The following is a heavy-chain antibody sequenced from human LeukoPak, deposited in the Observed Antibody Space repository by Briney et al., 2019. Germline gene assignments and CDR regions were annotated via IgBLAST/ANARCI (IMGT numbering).Heavy chain of an antibody. CDR3: ARGGGVIVVVPSFDY. CDR1: GGTFSSYA. CDR2: IIPIFGTA. D-gene: IGHD3-22*01. Sequence: ASVKVSCKASGGTFSSYAISWVRQAPGRGLEWMGGIIPIFGTANYAQKFQGRVTITADESTSTAYMELSSLRSEDTAVYYCARGGGVIVVVPSFDYWGQGTLVTVSS. J-gene: IGHJ4*02. V-gene: IGHV1-69*13.